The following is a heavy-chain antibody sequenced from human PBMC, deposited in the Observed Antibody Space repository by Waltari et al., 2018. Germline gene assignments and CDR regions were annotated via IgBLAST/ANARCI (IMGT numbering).Heavy chain of an antibody. J-gene: IGHJ4*02. D-gene: IGHD6-25*01. Sequence: QVQLQESGPGLVKPSETLSLTCAVSGYSISSGYYWGWIRQPPGKGLEWIGSIYHSGSTDYNPSLKSRVTISVDTSKNQFSLKLSAVTAADTAVYYCARHKEGYSSEMDYWGQGTLVTVSS. CDR3: ARHKEGYSSEMDY. CDR1: GYSISSGYY. CDR2: IYHSGST. V-gene: IGHV4-38-2*01.